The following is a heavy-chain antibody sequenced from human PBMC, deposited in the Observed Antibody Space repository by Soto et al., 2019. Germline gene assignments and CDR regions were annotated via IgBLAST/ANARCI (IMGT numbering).Heavy chain of an antibody. CDR3: ARVWGIAARPGGLFDP. CDR1: GYTFTGYY. J-gene: IGHJ5*02. V-gene: IGHV1-2*02. D-gene: IGHD6-6*01. Sequence: GASVKVSCKASGYTFTGYYMHWVRQAPGQGLEWMGWINPNSGGTNYAQKFQGRVTMTRDTSISTAYMELSRLRSDDTAVYYCARVWGIAARPGGLFDPWGQGTLVTVSS. CDR2: INPNSGGT.